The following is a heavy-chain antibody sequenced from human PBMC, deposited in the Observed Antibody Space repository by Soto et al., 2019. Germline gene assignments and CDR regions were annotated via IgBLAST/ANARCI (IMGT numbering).Heavy chain of an antibody. Sequence: PGGSLRLSCVASGFNFRNYWMSWVRQPPGKGLEWVANTKQDGSDRYYVDSVEGRFLISRDNAKNSLYLQIDSRRAEDTAVYYRVRGHDHDEKYFDYWGQGTLVTVSS. CDR2: TKQDGSDR. J-gene: IGHJ4*02. CDR1: GFNFRNYW. D-gene: IGHD3-3*01. V-gene: IGHV3-7*01. CDR3: VRGHDHDEKYFDY.